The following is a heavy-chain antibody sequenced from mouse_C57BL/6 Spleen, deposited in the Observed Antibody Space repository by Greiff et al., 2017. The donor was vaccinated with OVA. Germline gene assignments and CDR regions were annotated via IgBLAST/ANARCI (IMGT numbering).Heavy chain of an antibody. V-gene: IGHV1-64*01. CDR1: GYTFTSYW. Sequence: QVQLQQPGAELVKPGASVKLSCKASGYTFTSYWMHWVKQRPGQGLEWIGMIHPNSGSTNYNEKFKSKATLTVDNSSSTAYMQLSSLTSEDSAVYYCAVYDGYYTFAYWGQGTLVTVSA. J-gene: IGHJ3*01. CDR2: IHPNSGST. CDR3: AVYDGYYTFAY. D-gene: IGHD2-3*01.